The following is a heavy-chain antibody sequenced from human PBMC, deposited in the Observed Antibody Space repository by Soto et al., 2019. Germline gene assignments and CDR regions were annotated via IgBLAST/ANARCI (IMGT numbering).Heavy chain of an antibody. CDR2: IYYSGTT. V-gene: IGHV4-31*03. J-gene: IGHJ6*02. CDR1: GGSISSGGYY. D-gene: IGHD2-21*01. CDR3: AASCVACGGFNYYGMDV. Sequence: QVQLQESGPGLVKPSQTLSLTCTVSGGSISSGGYYWYWIRQQPGKVLEWIGYIYYSGTTYYNPSLKSRVTISVDTSKNQFSLKLSSVTAADTAVYYCAASCVACGGFNYYGMDVWGQGTTVTVSS.